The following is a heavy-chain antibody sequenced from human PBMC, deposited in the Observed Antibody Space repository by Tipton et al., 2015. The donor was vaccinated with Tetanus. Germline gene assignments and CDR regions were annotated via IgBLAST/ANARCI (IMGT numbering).Heavy chain of an antibody. CDR1: GFRFHDYA. CDR3: ARTSGYMYSDC. V-gene: IGHV3-9*01. D-gene: IGHD3-3*01. CDR2: LSWDSKGV. Sequence: SLRLSCAASGFRFHDYALHWVRQVPGKGLEWVSGLSWDSKGVAYGDSVKGRFTISRDNAKNSLYLQMNSLRAEDTALYYCARTSGYMYSDCWGQGTLVTVSS. J-gene: IGHJ4*02.